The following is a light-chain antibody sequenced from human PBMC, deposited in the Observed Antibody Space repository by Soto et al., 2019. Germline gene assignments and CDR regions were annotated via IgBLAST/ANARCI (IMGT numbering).Light chain of an antibody. CDR3: SSYVYVNTVI. J-gene: IGLJ2*01. V-gene: IGLV2-23*02. CDR2: EVS. CDR1: SSDVGRYNL. Sequence: QSALTQPASVSGSPGQSITISCTGTSSDVGRYNLVSWYQQYPGKAPKLVIYEVSKRPSGVSHRFSGSKSGNTASLTISGLQAEDEAAYYCSSYVYVNTVIFGGGTKLTVL.